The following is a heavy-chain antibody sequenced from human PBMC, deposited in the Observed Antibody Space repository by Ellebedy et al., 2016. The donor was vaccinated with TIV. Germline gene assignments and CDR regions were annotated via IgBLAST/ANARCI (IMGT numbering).Heavy chain of an antibody. Sequence: GGSLRLXXAASGFTFSSYWMQWVRQAPGKGLEWVANIKQDGSAKYYVDSVKGRFTISRDNAKNSLYLQMNSLRADDTAVYYCAKAVYSRSLYLLDAFDIWGQGTKVIVSP. CDR2: IKQDGSAK. J-gene: IGHJ3*02. V-gene: IGHV3-7*03. D-gene: IGHD6-13*01. CDR1: GFTFSSYW. CDR3: AKAVYSRSLYLLDAFDI.